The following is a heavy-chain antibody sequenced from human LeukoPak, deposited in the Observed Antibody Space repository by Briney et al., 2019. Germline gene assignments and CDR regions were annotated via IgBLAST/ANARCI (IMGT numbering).Heavy chain of an antibody. CDR1: GYTFTSYG. J-gene: IGHJ4*02. D-gene: IGHD2-15*01. V-gene: IGHV1-18*01. Sequence: ASVKVSCKASGYTFTSYGISWVRQAPGQGLEWMGWISAYNGNTNYAQKLQGRVTMTTDTSTCTAYMELRSLRSDDTAVYYCARDCSGGSCYHGTFDYWGQGTLVPVSS. CDR2: ISAYNGNT. CDR3: ARDCSGGSCYHGTFDY.